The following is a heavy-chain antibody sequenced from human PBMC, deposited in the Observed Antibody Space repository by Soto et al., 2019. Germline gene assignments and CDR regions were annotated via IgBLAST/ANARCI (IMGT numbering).Heavy chain of an antibody. CDR2: IYRTGST. D-gene: IGHD1-7*01. CDR3: ASRDPGTSVDY. CDR1: GGSFTCNNW. V-gene: IGHV4-4*02. Sequence: PSETLSLTCAVSGGSFTCNNWWTFVRQPPGQGLEWIGEIYRTGSTNYNPSLKSRVTISLDKSENQSSLKVTSLTAADTAVYYCASRDPGTSVDYWGQGTLVTVSS. J-gene: IGHJ4*02.